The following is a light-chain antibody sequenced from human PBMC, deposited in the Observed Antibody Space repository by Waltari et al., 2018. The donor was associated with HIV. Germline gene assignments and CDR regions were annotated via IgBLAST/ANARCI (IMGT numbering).Light chain of an antibody. V-gene: IGKV1-9*01. J-gene: IGKJ3*01. CDR2: AAS. CDR3: QQFMTAPLT. Sequence: SQLTHSLSFLSGSVRERVPFPYPASQAIRNSLAWYQQRPGKAPNLLIYAASTLHSGVPSRFSGSGSGTDFTLTISSLQTEDLAAYYCQQFMTAPLTFGPGTKVDVK. CDR1: QAIRNS.